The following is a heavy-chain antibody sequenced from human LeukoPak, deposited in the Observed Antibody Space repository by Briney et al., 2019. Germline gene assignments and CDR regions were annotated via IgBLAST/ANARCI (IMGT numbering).Heavy chain of an antibody. CDR1: GYTFTSYG. CDR3: ARDLSQQPGTGNGY. CDR2: ISAYNGNT. Sequence: ASVKVSCKASGYTFTSYGISWVRQAPGQGLEWMGWISAYNGNTNYAQKLQGRVTMTTDTSTSTAYMELRSLRSDDTAVYYCARDLSQQPGTGNGYWGQGTLVTVSS. J-gene: IGHJ4*02. V-gene: IGHV1-18*01. D-gene: IGHD1-14*01.